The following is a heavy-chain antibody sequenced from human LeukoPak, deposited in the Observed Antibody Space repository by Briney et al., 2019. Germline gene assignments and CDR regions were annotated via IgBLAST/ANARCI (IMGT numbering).Heavy chain of an antibody. CDR1: GFTFSSYS. CDR2: ISGSGGST. V-gene: IGHV3-23*01. CDR3: AKDRLWFGELHGAFDI. D-gene: IGHD3-10*01. Sequence: PGGSLRLSCAASGFTFSSYSMNWVRQAPGKGLEWVSAISGSGGSTYYADSVKGRFTISRDNSKNTLYLQMNSLRAEDTAVYYCAKDRLWFGELHGAFDIWGQGTMVTVSS. J-gene: IGHJ3*02.